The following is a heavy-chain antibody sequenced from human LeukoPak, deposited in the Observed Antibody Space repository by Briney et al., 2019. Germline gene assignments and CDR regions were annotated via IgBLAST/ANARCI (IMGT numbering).Heavy chain of an antibody. CDR2: ISAYNGNT. Sequence: VASVKVSCKASGYTFTSYGISWVRQAPGQGLEWMGWISAYNGNTNYAQKLQGRVTMTTDTSTSTAYMELRSLRSDDTAVYYCAREATDGSYYWFDYWGQGTLVTVSS. V-gene: IGHV1-18*01. D-gene: IGHD1-26*01. J-gene: IGHJ4*02. CDR1: GYTFTSYG. CDR3: AREATDGSYYWFDY.